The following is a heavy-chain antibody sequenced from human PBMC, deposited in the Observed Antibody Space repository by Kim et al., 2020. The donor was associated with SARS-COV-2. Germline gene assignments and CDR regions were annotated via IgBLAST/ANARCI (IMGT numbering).Heavy chain of an antibody. V-gene: IGHV1-18*01. CDR1: GYTFTSYG. CDR3: ARDEDYYGSGSLFDY. D-gene: IGHD3-10*01. Sequence: ASVKVSCKASGYTFTSYGISWVRQAPGQGLEWMGWISAYNGNTNYAQKLQGRVTMTTDTSTSTAYMELRSLRSDDTAVYYCARDEDYYGSGSLFDYWGQGSLVTVSS. CDR2: ISAYNGNT. J-gene: IGHJ4*02.